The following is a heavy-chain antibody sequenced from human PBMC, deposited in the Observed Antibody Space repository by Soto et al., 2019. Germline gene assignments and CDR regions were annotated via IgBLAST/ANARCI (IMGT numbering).Heavy chain of an antibody. Sequence: GGSLRLSCAAAGFNFISYGMHWVRQAPGKGLEWVAVISYDGSNKYYADSVKGRFTISRDNSKNTLYLQMNSLRAEDTAVYYCAKDLSGDGYNYDYWGQGTLVTVSS. CDR3: AKDLSGDGYNYDY. J-gene: IGHJ4*02. CDR2: ISYDGSNK. CDR1: GFNFISYG. V-gene: IGHV3-30*18. D-gene: IGHD5-12*01.